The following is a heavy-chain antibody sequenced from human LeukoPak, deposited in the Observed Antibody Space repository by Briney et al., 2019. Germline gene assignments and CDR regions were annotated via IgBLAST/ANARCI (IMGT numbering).Heavy chain of an antibody. J-gene: IGHJ3*02. Sequence: AGGSLRLSCAASGFTFDDYGMSWVRQAPGKGLEWVSGISWNSGSIGYADSVKGRFTISRDNAKNSLYLQMNSLRAEDTAVYYCAKALTYYYDSSGYSPGAFDIWGQGTMVTVSS. CDR3: AKALTYYYDSSGYSPGAFDI. CDR1: GFTFDDYG. D-gene: IGHD3-22*01. CDR2: ISWNSGSI. V-gene: IGHV3-9*01.